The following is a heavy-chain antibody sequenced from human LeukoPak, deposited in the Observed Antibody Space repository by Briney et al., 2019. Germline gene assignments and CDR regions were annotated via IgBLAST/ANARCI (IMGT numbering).Heavy chain of an antibody. V-gene: IGHV4-61*05. Sequence: SETLSLTCAVSGGSISGSSYFWSWIRQPPGKGLEWIGYIYYTGSTNYNPSLKSRVTMFVDMSKNQFSLRLSSVTAADTAVYYCARHRAYSSSSPFDYWGQGTLVTVSS. J-gene: IGHJ4*02. CDR2: IYYTGST. CDR3: ARHRAYSSSSPFDY. D-gene: IGHD6-6*01. CDR1: GGSISGSSYF.